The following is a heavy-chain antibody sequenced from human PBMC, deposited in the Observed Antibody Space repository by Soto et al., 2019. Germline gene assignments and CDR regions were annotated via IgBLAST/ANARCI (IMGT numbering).Heavy chain of an antibody. CDR1: GFTFSDYY. J-gene: IGHJ6*02. CDR2: ISSSGSTI. D-gene: IGHD2-15*01. V-gene: IGHV3-11*01. CDR3: ARDRYCSGGSCYRYYYYGMDV. Sequence: PVGSLRLSCAASGFTFSDYYMSWIRQAPGKGLEWVSYISSSGSTIYYADSVKGRFTISRDNAKNSLYLQMNSLRAEDTAVYYCARDRYCSGGSCYRYYYYGMDVWGQGTTVTVSS.